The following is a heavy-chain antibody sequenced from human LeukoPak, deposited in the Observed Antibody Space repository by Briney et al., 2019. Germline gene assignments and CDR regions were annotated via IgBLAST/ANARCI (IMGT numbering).Heavy chain of an antibody. V-gene: IGHV4-4*07. J-gene: IGHJ4*02. CDR1: GNSISSYY. D-gene: IGHD4-11*01. CDR3: ARETTGLARYFDY. Sequence: PSETLSLTCAVSGNSISSYYWSWIRQPAGKGLEWIGRIYTSGSTNYNPSLKSRVTMSVDTSKNQFSLNLSSVTAADTAFYYCARETTGLARYFDYWGQGTLVTVSS. CDR2: IYTSGST.